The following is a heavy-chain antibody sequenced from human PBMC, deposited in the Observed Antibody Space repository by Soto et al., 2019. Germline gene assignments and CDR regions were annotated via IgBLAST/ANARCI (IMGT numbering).Heavy chain of an antibody. D-gene: IGHD2-15*01. CDR2: IYSGGST. CDR1: GFTVSSNY. CDR3: ARDPPTPYCSGGSCSYDAFDI. J-gene: IGHJ3*02. V-gene: IGHV3-66*01. Sequence: PGGSLRLSCAAPGFTVSSNYMSWVRQAPGKGLEWVSVIYSGGSTYYADSVKGRFTISRDNAKNTLYLQMNSLRAEDTAVYYCARDPPTPYCSGGSCSYDAFDIWGQGTMVTVSS.